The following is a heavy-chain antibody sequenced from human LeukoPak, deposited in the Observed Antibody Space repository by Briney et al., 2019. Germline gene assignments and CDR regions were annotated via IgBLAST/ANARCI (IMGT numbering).Heavy chain of an antibody. Sequence: GGSLRLSCAASRFTFSSYWMSWVRQAPGKGLEWVADIKQDGSEKYYVDSVKGRFTISRDNAKNSLYLQMNSLRADDTAVYYCARFAAGGSYYYYMDVWGKGTTVSVSS. CDR1: RFTFSSYW. J-gene: IGHJ6*03. CDR2: IKQDGSEK. D-gene: IGHD6-25*01. V-gene: IGHV3-7*01. CDR3: ARFAAGGSYYYYMDV.